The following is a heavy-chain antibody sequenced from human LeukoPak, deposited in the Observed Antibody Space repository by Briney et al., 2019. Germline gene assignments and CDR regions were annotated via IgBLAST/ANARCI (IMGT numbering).Heavy chain of an antibody. Sequence: ASVKVSCKVSGYTHTELSMHWVRQAPGKGLEWMGGFDPEDGETIYAQKFQGRVTMTEDTSTDTAYMELSSLRSEDTAVYYCATDLGSYGGNSPIDYWGQGTLVTVSS. V-gene: IGHV1-24*01. CDR1: GYTHTELS. J-gene: IGHJ4*02. CDR2: FDPEDGET. D-gene: IGHD4-23*01. CDR3: ATDLGSYGGNSPIDY.